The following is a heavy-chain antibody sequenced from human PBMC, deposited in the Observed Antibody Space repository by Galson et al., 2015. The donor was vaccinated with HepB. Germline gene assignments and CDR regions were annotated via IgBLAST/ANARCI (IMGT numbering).Heavy chain of an antibody. V-gene: IGHV4-4*02. CDR2: IYHSGIN. CDR1: GGSISSSNW. D-gene: IGHD1-1*01. CDR3: ARWNGTPGAYYFDY. J-gene: IGHJ4*02. Sequence: TLSLTCAVSGGSISSSNWWSWVRQPPGKGLEWIGEIYHSGINNYNPSLKSRVTISVDKSKNQFSLKLSSVTAADTAVYYCARWNGTPGAYYFDYWGQGTLVTVSS.